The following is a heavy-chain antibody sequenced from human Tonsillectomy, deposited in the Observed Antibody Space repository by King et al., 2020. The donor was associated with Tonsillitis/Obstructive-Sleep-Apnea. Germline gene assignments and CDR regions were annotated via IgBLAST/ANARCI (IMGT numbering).Heavy chain of an antibody. V-gene: IGHV3-7*02. CDR1: GFTFSSYW. Sequence: VQLVESGGGLVQPGGSLRLSCAASGFTFSSYWMSWVRQAPGKGLEWVANIKQDGSEKYSVDSVKGRFTISRHNAKNSLYLQMNSLRAEDTAVYYCVLERRSSWSFHYWGQGTLVTVSS. D-gene: IGHD6-13*01. CDR3: VLERRSSWSFHY. J-gene: IGHJ4*02. CDR2: IKQDGSEK.